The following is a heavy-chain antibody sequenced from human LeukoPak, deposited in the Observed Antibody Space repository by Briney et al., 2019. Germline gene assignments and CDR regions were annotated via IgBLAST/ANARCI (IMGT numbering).Heavy chain of an antibody. CDR1: GFTFSSFA. J-gene: IGHJ4*02. V-gene: IGHV3-23*01. D-gene: IGHD3-22*01. CDR2: ISGSGGST. CDR3: AKNSRSSGYYLDY. Sequence: GRTLRLSCAASGFTFSSFAMSWVRQAPGKGQEWVSTISGSGGSTSYADSVKGRFTISRDNSKNTLYLQMNSLRAEDTALYYCAKNSRSSGYYLDYWGQGTLVTVSS.